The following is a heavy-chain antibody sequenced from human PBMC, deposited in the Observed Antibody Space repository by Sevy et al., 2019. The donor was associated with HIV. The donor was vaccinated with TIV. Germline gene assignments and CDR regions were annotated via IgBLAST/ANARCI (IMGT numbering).Heavy chain of an antibody. CDR1: GFSFSTYS. CDR3: ARSPEFQYQMLYGRQKYNGMDV. V-gene: IGHV3-21*01. J-gene: IGHJ6*02. D-gene: IGHD2-2*02. Sequence: GGSLRLSCAASGFSFSTYSMNWVRQAPGKGLEWVSSITSGSTYTYYVDSVKGRFIISRDNAKNSVFLQMNSLRAEDTAVYYCARSPEFQYQMLYGRQKYNGMDVWGQGTTVTVSS. CDR2: ITSGSTYT.